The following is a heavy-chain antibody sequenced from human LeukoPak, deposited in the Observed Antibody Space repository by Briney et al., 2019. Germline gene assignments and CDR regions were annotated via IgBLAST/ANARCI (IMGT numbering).Heavy chain of an antibody. CDR3: ARAGFLYYSAMAV. J-gene: IGHJ6*02. V-gene: IGHV4-31*03. Sequence: PSQTLSLTCTVSGGSISSGGYFCSWIRQHPGKGLEWIGYNYDSVNTYYNPSLKSRVSISIETTKDQFSLKVTSVTAADSGVYYCARAGFLYYSAMAVWGQGTTVTVSS. D-gene: IGHD2-21*01. CDR1: GGSISSGGYF. CDR2: NYDSVNT.